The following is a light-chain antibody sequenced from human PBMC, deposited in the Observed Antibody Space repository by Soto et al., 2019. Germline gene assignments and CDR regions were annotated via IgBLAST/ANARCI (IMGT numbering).Light chain of an antibody. Sequence: EIVLTQSPGTLSLSPGERATLSCRASQSVRDSFLAWYQQKPGQAPRLLIYGASSRATGIPDRFSGSGSGTDFPLTISRLESEDFAVYYCQQYGNSPRTFGQGTKVEIK. J-gene: IGKJ1*01. CDR3: QQYGNSPRT. CDR1: QSVRDSF. CDR2: GAS. V-gene: IGKV3-20*01.